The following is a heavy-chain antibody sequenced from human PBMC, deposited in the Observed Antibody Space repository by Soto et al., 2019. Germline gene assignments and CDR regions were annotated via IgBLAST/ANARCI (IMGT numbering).Heavy chain of an antibody. D-gene: IGHD2-2*02. Sequence: QVQLVQSGAEVKKPGSLVKVSCKASGGTFSSYAISWVRQAPGQGLEWMGGIIPIFGTANYAQKFQGRVTITADESTSTAYMELSSLRSEDTAVYYCARYAVPAAIDSYYYYGMDVWGQGTTVTVSS. V-gene: IGHV1-69*01. CDR2: IIPIFGTA. CDR1: GGTFSSYA. CDR3: ARYAVPAAIDSYYYYGMDV. J-gene: IGHJ6*02.